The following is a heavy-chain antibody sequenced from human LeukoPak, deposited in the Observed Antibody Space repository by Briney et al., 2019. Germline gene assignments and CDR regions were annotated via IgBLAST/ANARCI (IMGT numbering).Heavy chain of an antibody. J-gene: IGHJ4*02. CDR2: ISYDGSNK. V-gene: IGHV3-30-3*01. D-gene: IGHD3-22*01. CDR1: GFTFSRYA. CDR3: AKGSAYDPRDY. Sequence: GVSLRLSCAASGFTFSRYAMHWVRQAPGKGLEWVAVISYDGSNKYYADSVKGRFTISRDSSKNTLYLQMNSLRAEDTAVYYCAKGSAYDPRDYWGQGTLVTVSS.